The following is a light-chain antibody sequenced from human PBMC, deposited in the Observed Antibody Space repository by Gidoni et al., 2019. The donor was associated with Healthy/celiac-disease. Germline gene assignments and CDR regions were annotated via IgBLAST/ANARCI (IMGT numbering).Light chain of an antibody. V-gene: IGKV1-5*01. CDR2: DAS. CDR1: QSISSW. J-gene: IGKJ1*01. Sequence: DIQMTQSPSTLSASVGDRVTITCRASQSISSWLAWYQQKPGKAPKLLIYDASSLESGFPSRFSGSGSGTEFTLTISSLQPDDFATYYCQQYNSYSRRTFXXXTKVEIK. CDR3: QQYNSYSRRT.